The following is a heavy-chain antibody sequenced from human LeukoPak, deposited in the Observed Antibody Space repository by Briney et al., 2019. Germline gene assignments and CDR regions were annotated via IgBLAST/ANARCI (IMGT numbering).Heavy chain of an antibody. V-gene: IGHV3-30*19. D-gene: IGHD6-13*01. CDR1: GFTFSSYG. CDR3: ARRWYFDY. J-gene: IGHJ4*02. Sequence: GGSLRLSCAASGFTFSSYGIHWVRQAPGKGLEWVAVISYDGSDKYYADSVKGRFTISRDNSKNTLYLQMNSLRAEDTAVYYCARRWYFDYWGQGTLVTVSS. CDR2: ISYDGSDK.